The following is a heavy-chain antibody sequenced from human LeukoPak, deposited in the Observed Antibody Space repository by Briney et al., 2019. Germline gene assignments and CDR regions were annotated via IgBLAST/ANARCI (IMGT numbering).Heavy chain of an antibody. CDR1: GFTFSSYG. CDR2: IRYDGSNK. J-gene: IGHJ6*03. Sequence: PGGSLRLSCAASGFTFSSYGMHWVRQAPGKGLEWVAFIRYDGSNKYYADSVKGRFTISRDNSKNTLYLQMNSLRAEDTAVYYCAKDPTNYYYYYMDVWGKGTTVTISS. D-gene: IGHD1-1*01. V-gene: IGHV3-30*02. CDR3: AKDPTNYYYYYMDV.